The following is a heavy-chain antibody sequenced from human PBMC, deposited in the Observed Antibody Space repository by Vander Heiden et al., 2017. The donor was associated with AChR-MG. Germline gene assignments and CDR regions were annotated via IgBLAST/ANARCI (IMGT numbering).Heavy chain of an antibody. D-gene: IGHD3-10*01. CDR2: ISSSSSYI. CDR1: GFPFSSSS. CDR3: ARDRWTTMVRGVGGGYGMDV. J-gene: IGHJ6*02. Sequence: EVQLVESGGGLVKPGGSLRLSCAASGFPFSSSSMHGVRQAPGKGLEWVSSISSSSSYIYYADSVKGRFTISRDNAKNSLYLQMNSLRAEDTAVYYCARDRWTTMVRGVGGGYGMDVWGQGTTVTVSS. V-gene: IGHV3-21*01.